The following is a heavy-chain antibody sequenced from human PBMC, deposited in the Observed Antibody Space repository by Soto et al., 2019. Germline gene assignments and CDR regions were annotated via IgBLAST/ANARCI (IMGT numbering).Heavy chain of an antibody. CDR3: ARGVEPGERKVSLIACDI. J-gene: IGHJ3*02. CDR2: TYYRSKWYN. V-gene: IGHV6-1*01. D-gene: IGHD7-27*01. Sequence: KQSQTLSLTCAISGDSVSSNSAAWNWIRQSPSRGLEWLGRTYYRSKWYNDYAVSVKSRITINPDTSKNQFSLQLNSVTPEDTAVYYCARGVEPGERKVSLIACDIWGQGTMVTVSS. CDR1: GDSVSSNSAA.